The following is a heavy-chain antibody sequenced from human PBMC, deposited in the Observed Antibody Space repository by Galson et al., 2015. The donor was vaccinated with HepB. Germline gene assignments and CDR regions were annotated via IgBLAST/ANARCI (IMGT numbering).Heavy chain of an antibody. CDR1: EFTFSSYA. J-gene: IGHJ2*01. Sequence: SLRLSCAASEFTFSSYAMSWVRQAPGKGLEWVSAISGSGGSTYYADSVKGRFTISRDNSKNTLYLQMNSLRAEDTAVYYCAKEGSVFGVVISYWYFDLWGRGTLVTVSS. CDR2: ISGSGGST. CDR3: AKEGSVFGVVISYWYFDL. D-gene: IGHD3-3*01. V-gene: IGHV3-23*01.